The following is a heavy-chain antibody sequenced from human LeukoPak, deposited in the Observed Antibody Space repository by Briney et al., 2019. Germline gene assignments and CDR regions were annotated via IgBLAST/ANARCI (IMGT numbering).Heavy chain of an antibody. J-gene: IGHJ5*02. CDR1: GCTFTGYY. V-gene: IGHV1-2*02. Sequence: GASVKVSCKASGCTFTGYYMHWVRQAPGQGLEWMGWINPNSGGTNYAQKFQGRVTMTRDTSISTAYMELSRLRSDDTAVYYCARDRPPVTTGWFDPWGQGTLVTVSS. D-gene: IGHD4-17*01. CDR3: ARDRPPVTTGWFDP. CDR2: INPNSGGT.